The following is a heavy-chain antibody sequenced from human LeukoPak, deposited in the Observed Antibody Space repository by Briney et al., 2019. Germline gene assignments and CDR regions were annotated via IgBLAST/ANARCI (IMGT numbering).Heavy chain of an antibody. V-gene: IGHV4-34*01. D-gene: IGHD3-10*01. CDR1: GGSFSGYY. Sequence: SETLSLTCAVYGGSFSGYYCSWIRQSPGKGLEWIGEINDSGSTNYNPSLKSRVTISIDTSKSQFSLNLRSVTAADTAIYYCATGCRGVPNWVDPWGQGTLVTVSS. J-gene: IGHJ5*02. CDR2: INDSGST. CDR3: ATGCRGVPNWVDP.